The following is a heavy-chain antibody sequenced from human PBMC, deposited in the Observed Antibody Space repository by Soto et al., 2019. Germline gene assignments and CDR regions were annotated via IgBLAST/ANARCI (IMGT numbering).Heavy chain of an antibody. CDR1: GFSFNSFN. CDR2: ISVSGDNI. Sequence: GGSLRLSCLASGFSFNSFNMNWIRRAPGRGLEWVASISVSGDNIYYGDSMQGRFTISRDNSKRSVFLDLNSLRVEDTPVYYCARDLGLLKSMFDYWGQGTLVTVSS. V-gene: IGHV3-21*01. CDR3: ARDLGLLKSMFDY. D-gene: IGHD2-8*01. J-gene: IGHJ4*02.